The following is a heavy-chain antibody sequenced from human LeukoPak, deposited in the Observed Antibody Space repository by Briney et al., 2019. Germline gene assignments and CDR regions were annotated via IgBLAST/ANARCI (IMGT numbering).Heavy chain of an antibody. D-gene: IGHD4-17*01. CDR3: ARVARTVTTAGPHYYYYYGMDV. CDR1: GRSISSYY. Sequence: SETLSLTCTVSGRSISSYYWSWIRQPAGKGLEWIGRIYTRGSTNYIPSPKSRVTMSVDTSKNQFSLKLSSVTAADTAVYYCARVARTVTTAGPHYYYYYGMDVWGQGTTVTVSS. J-gene: IGHJ6*02. V-gene: IGHV4-4*07. CDR2: IYTRGST.